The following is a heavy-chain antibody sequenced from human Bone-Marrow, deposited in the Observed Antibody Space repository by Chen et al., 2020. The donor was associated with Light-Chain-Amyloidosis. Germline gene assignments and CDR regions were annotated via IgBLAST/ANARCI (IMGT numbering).Heavy chain of an antibody. D-gene: IGHD3-22*01. CDR1: GFSFSSYW. J-gene: IGHJ3*02. CDR2: INTDGSTT. CDR3: VYDSHREAAFDI. Sequence: EVQLVEPGGGFIHPGGRLRFSVADSGFSFSSYWMHWVRQAPGKGLVWVSRINTDGSTTTYADSVRGRFTIPRDNAKNTLFLQMRSLRAEDTAIYYCVYDSHREAAFDIWGQGTMVTVSS. V-gene: IGHV3-74*02.